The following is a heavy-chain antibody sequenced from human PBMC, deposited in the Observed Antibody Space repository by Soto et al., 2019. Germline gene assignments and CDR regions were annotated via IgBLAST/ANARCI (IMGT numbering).Heavy chain of an antibody. CDR3: ARASGITMVRGALRGDAFDI. CDR2: ISSSSSTI. D-gene: IGHD3-10*01. J-gene: IGHJ3*02. V-gene: IGHV3-48*01. Sequence: GGSLRLSCAASGFTFSSYSMNWVRQAPGKGLEWVSYISSSSSTIYYADSVKGRFTISRDNAKSSLYLQMNSLRAEDTAVYYCARASGITMVRGALRGDAFDIWGQGTMVTVSS. CDR1: GFTFSSYS.